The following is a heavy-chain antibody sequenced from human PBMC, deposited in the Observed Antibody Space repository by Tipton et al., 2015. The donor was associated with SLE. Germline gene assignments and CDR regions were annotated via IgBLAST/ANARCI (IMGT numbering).Heavy chain of an antibody. CDR1: GGSISSYY. J-gene: IGHJ3*02. D-gene: IGHD3-22*01. CDR2: IYTSGST. V-gene: IGHV4-4*07. Sequence: TLSLTCTVSGGSISSYYWSWIRQPAGKGLEWIGRIYTSGSTNYNPPLKSRVTMSVDTSKNQFSLKLSSVTAADTAVYYCARDYYYDSSGGDAFDIWGQGTMVTVSS. CDR3: ARDYYYDSSGGDAFDI.